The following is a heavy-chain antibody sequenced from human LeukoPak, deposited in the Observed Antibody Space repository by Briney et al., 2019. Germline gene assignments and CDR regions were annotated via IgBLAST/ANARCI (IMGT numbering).Heavy chain of an antibody. Sequence: SVKVSCKASGYTFTGSGWYLYWLRQAPRQGPECVGWIHPNNGATLYAQKFQGRVAMTTDTSISTAYMELSRLRPDDTAMYYCARDGPAQMVDFDYWGQGTLVTVSS. CDR2: IHPNNGAT. CDR1: GYTFTGSGWY. J-gene: IGHJ4*02. D-gene: IGHD3-10*01. V-gene: IGHV1-2*02. CDR3: ARDGPAQMVDFDY.